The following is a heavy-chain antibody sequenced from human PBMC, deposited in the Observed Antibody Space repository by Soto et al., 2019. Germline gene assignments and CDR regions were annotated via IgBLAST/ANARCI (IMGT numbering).Heavy chain of an antibody. J-gene: IGHJ4*02. D-gene: IGHD3-16*02. Sequence: PSETLSLTCTVSGGSISNYYWTWIRQPAGKGLEWIGRIYISGSTNYNPSLKSRVTMSVDTSKNQFSLNLSSVTAADTGVYYCAGARDLSPSEWGQGTRVTVS. CDR3: AGARDLSPSE. CDR2: IYISGST. CDR1: GGSISNYY. V-gene: IGHV4-4*07.